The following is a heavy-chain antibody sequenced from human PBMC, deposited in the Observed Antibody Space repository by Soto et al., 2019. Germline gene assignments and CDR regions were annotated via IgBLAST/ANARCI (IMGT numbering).Heavy chain of an antibody. CDR1: GGSISSTNW. CDR2: IYHTGSP. V-gene: IGHV4-4*02. Sequence: SETLSLTCVVSGGSISSTNWWTWVRQPPGKRLEWIGDIYHTGSPTYSPSLRGRVTISVDKSNNQFSLKLSSVTAADTAVYYCARLGGYYQAFDSWGQGSLVTVSS. D-gene: IGHD3-22*01. J-gene: IGHJ4*02. CDR3: ARLGGYYQAFDS.